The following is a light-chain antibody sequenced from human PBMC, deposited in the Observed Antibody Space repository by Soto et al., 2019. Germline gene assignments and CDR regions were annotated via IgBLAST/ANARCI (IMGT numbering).Light chain of an antibody. Sequence: DIQMTQSPSSLSAVVGDRVTITCRASQDIRNSLVWIQQKPGKAPKSLIYRASILQSGVPSRFSGSGSGTEFTLTISSLQPDDFATYYCQQYNSYWTFGQGTKVDI. J-gene: IGKJ1*01. V-gene: IGKV1-16*01. CDR2: RAS. CDR1: QDIRNS. CDR3: QQYNSYWT.